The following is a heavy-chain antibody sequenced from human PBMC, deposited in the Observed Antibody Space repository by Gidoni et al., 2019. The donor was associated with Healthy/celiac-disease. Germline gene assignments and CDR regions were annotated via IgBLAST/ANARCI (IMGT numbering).Heavy chain of an antibody. V-gene: IGHV3-23*01. D-gene: IGHD6-19*01. Sequence: EVQLLESGGGWVQPGGSLRLSCAASGFTVSSYAMSWVRQAPGKGLEWVSAISGSGGSTYYADSVKGRFTISRDNSKNTLYLQMNSLRAEDTAVYYCAKDLKVSSGWYSWFDPWGQGTLVTVSS. CDR1: GFTVSSYA. J-gene: IGHJ5*02. CDR2: ISGSGGST. CDR3: AKDLKVSSGWYSWFDP.